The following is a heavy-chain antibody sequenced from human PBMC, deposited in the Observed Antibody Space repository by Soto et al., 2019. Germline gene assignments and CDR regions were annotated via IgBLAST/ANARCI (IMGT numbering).Heavy chain of an antibody. V-gene: IGHV3-74*01. D-gene: IGHD6-6*01. CDR3: ARVTKLWRYSSSSLDY. CDR1: GFTFSSYW. J-gene: IGHJ4*02. CDR2: INSDGSST. Sequence: GGSLRLSCAASGFTFSSYWMHWVRQAPGKGLVWVSRINSDGSSTSYADSVKGRFTISRDNAKNTLYPQMNSLRAEDTAVYYCARVTKLWRYSSSSLDYWGQGTLVTVSS.